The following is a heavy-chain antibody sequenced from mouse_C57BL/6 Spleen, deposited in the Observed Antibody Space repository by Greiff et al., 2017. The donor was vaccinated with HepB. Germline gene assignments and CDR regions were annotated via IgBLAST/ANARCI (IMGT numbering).Heavy chain of an antibody. Sequence: VQLQQSGAELVKPGASVKMSCKASGYTFTSYWITWVKQRPGQGLEWIGDIYPGSGSTNYNEKFKSKATLTVDTSSSTAYMQLSSLTSEDSAVYYCARRRARDSSGSYYFDYWGQGTTLTVSS. CDR3: ARRRARDSSGSYYFDY. D-gene: IGHD3-2*02. V-gene: IGHV1-55*01. CDR2: IYPGSGST. J-gene: IGHJ2*01. CDR1: GYTFTSYW.